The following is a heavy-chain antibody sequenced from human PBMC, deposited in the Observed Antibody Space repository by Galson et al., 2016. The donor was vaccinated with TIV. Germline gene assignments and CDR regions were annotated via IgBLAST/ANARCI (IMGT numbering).Heavy chain of an antibody. D-gene: IGHD3-3*01. V-gene: IGHV3-11*01. Sequence: SLRLSCAASGFTFSDYYMTWIRQAPGKGLEWVSYISSSGNSRYYADSVKGRFTISRDNAKNSLSLQMNNLRVEDTAVYYCARGPLMAYYDSTDPANDYWGQGTLVTVSS. CDR3: ARGPLMAYYDSTDPANDY. J-gene: IGHJ4*02. CDR1: GFTFSDYY. CDR2: ISSSGNSR.